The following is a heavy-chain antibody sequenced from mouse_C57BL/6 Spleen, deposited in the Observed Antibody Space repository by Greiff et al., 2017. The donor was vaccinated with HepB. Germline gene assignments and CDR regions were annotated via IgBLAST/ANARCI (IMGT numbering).Heavy chain of an antibody. CDR2: ISSGGSYT. D-gene: IGHD4-1*01. J-gene: IGHJ2*01. CDR1: GFTFSSYG. CDR3: ARLKGTGNYFDY. V-gene: IGHV5-6*01. Sequence: VQVVESGGDLVKPGGSLKLSCAASGFTFSSYGMSWVRQTPDKRLEWVATISSGGSYTYYPDSVKGRFTLTRDNAKNTLYLQMSSLKSEDTAMYYCARLKGTGNYFDYWGQGTTLTVSS.